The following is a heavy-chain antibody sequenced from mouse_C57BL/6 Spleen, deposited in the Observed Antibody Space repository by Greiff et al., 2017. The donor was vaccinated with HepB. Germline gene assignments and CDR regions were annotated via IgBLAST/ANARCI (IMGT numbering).Heavy chain of an antibody. CDR3: ARGMYYYDYYYAMDY. V-gene: IGHV1-53*01. CDR1: GYTFTSYW. Sequence: VQLQQPGTELVKPGASVKLSCKASGYTFTSYWMHWVKQRPGQGLEWIGNINPSNGGTNYNEKFKSKATLTVDKSSSTAYMQLSSLTSEDSAVYYCARGMYYYDYYYAMDYWGQGTSVTVSS. J-gene: IGHJ4*01. D-gene: IGHD2-4*01. CDR2: INPSNGGT.